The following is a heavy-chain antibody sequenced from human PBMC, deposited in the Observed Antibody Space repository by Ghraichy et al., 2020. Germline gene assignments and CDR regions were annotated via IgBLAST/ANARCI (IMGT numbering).Heavy chain of an antibody. D-gene: IGHD3-10*01. V-gene: IGHV3-15*01. CDR2: VMTKTDGGST. CDR3: TTGFGDH. CDR1: GFTFNNAW. Sequence: GGSLRLSCAASGFTFNNAWMSWVRQAPGKGLELVGRVMTKTDGGSTDYAAPVKGRFTMSRDDSKNTLYLQMSSLKTEDTALYYCTTGFGDHWGQGTLVTVSS. J-gene: IGHJ4*02.